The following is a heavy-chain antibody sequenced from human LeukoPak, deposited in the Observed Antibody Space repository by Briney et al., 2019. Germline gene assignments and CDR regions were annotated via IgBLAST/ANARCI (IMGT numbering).Heavy chain of an antibody. CDR1: GFTLRDYD. D-gene: IGHD5-12*01. CDR2: ISNSGAKT. CDR3: GEVGSGNKFDY. J-gene: IGHJ4*02. Sequence: GGSLRLSCAASGFTLRDYDMSWVRQAPGKGLEWVSAISNSGAKTYYADSVKGRFTISRDNSKNTLYLQMNSLRDEDTAVYYCGEVGSGNKFDYWGQGTLVTVSS. V-gene: IGHV3-23*01.